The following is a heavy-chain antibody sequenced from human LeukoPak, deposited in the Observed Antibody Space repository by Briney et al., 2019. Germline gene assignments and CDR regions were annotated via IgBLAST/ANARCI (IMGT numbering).Heavy chain of an antibody. CDR3: AVDRRFKIFDY. D-gene: IGHD5-24*01. CDR1: GLAFSNFW. Sequence: PGGSLRLSCATSGLAFSNFWMYWVRQAPGKGLEWVASIKPDGGEDFYADSVKGRFNISRDNAKNSLFLQMTNLKAEDTAVYYCAVDRRFKIFDYWGQGTLVTVSS. CDR2: IKPDGGED. V-gene: IGHV3-7*01. J-gene: IGHJ4*02.